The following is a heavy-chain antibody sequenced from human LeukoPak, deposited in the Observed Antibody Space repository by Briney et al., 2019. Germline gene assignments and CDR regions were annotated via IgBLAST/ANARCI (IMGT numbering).Heavy chain of an antibody. V-gene: IGHV3-7*04. J-gene: IGHJ4*02. CDR3: ARDRLRGEVATIPFY. D-gene: IGHD5-12*01. CDR1: GFTFSSYW. CDR2: IKQDGSEK. Sequence: GGSLRLSCAASGFTFSSYWMSWVRQAPGKGLEWVANIKQDGSEKYYVDSVKGRFTISRDNAKNSLYLQMNSLRAEDTAVYYCARDRLRGEVATIPFYWGQGTLVTVSS.